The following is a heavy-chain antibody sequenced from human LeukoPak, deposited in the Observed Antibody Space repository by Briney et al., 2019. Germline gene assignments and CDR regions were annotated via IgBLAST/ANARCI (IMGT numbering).Heavy chain of an antibody. V-gene: IGHV3-21*01. D-gene: IGHD3-3*01. CDR2: ITSSSGYI. CDR1: GFTFSSYA. CDR3: ARVHDFWSFDY. J-gene: IGHJ4*02. Sequence: GGSLRLSCAASGFTFSSYAMSWVRQAPGKGLEWVSSITSSSGYIYYADSVKGRFTISRDNAKNSLYLQMNSLRAEDTAVYYCARVHDFWSFDYWGQGTLVTVPS.